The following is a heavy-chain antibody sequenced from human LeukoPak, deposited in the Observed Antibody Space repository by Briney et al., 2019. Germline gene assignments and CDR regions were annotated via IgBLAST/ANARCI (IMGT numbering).Heavy chain of an antibody. J-gene: IGHJ6*03. CDR2: INHSGST. CDR3: ARVVTSTIVVVITNYYYYYMDV. V-gene: IGHV4-34*01. D-gene: IGHD3-22*01. CDR1: GGSFSGYY. Sequence: SETLSLTCAVYGGSFSGYYWSWIRQPPGKGLEWIGEINHSGSTNYNPSLKSRVTISVDTSKNQFSLKLSSVTAADTAVYYCARVVTSTIVVVITNYYYYYMDVWGKGTTVTVSS.